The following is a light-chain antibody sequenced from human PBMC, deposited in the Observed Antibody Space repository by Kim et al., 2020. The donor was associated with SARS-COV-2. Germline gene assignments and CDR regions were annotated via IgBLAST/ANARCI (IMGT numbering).Light chain of an antibody. V-gene: IGKV1-5*03. J-gene: IGKJ1*01. CDR1: QTFNDW. CDR2: NAS. CDR3: QQYSHYTRT. Sequence: DIQMTQVPSTLSGSVGDRATITCRASQTFNDWLAWYQQKPGKAPNLLIYNASNLTTGVSSRFSGSGSGTEFTLTISSLQPDDAATYYCQQYSHYTRTFGEGTKVDIK.